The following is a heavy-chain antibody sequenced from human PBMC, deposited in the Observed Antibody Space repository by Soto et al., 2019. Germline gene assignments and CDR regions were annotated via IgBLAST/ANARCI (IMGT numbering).Heavy chain of an antibody. CDR2: IYHSGST. V-gene: IGHV4-4*02. D-gene: IGHD6-13*01. CDR1: GGSISSSNW. CDR3: AREYSSSWRYFDY. Sequence: QVQLQESGPGLVKPSGTLSLTCAVSGGSISSSNWWSWVRQPPGQGLEWIGEIYHSGSTNYNPSLTSRVTISVDKSKHQFSLKLSSVTAADTAVYYCAREYSSSWRYFDYWGQGTLVTVSS. J-gene: IGHJ4*02.